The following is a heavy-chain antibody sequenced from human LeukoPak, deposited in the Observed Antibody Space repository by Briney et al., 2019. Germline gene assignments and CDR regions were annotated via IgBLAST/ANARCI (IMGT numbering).Heavy chain of an antibody. CDR3: AREATVTSRGFDY. CDR2: IYSSGST. V-gene: IGHV4-59*12. CDR1: GGSISSYH. Sequence: SETLSLTCTVSGGSISSYHWSWIRQPPGKGLQWIGFIYSSGSTNYNPSLKSRVTISVDRSKNQFSLKLSSVTAADTAVYYCAREATVTSRGFDYWGQGTLVTVSS. J-gene: IGHJ4*02. D-gene: IGHD4-17*01.